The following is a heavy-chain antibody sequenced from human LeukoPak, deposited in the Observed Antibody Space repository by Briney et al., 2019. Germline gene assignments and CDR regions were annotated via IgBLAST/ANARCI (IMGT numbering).Heavy chain of an antibody. J-gene: IGHJ4*02. CDR3: AKDERRIAAPPDY. D-gene: IGHD6-13*01. Sequence: GGSLRLSCAASGFTFSSYAMSWVRQAPGKGLEWVSAISASGGSTYYADSVKGRFTISRDNSKNTLYLKMNSLRVEDTAVFYCAKDERRIAAPPDYWGQGTLVTVSS. V-gene: IGHV3-23*01. CDR1: GFTFSSYA. CDR2: ISASGGST.